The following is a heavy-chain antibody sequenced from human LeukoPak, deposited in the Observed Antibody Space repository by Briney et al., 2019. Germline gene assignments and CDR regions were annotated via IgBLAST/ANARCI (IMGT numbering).Heavy chain of an antibody. CDR2: IYYSGST. V-gene: IGHV4-39*01. D-gene: IGHD2-2*01. CDR3: ARHYKIKYHPAAPYDAFDI. CDR1: GGSISSSSYY. Sequence: SETLSLTCTVSGGSISSSSYYWGWIRQPPGKGLEWIGSIYYSGSTYYNPSLKSRVTISVDTSKNQFSLKLSSVTAADTAVYYCARHYKIKYHPAAPYDAFDIWGQGTMVIVSS. J-gene: IGHJ3*02.